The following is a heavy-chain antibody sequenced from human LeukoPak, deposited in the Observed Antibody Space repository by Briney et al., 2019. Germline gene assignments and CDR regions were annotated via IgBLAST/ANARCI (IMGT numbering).Heavy chain of an antibody. CDR3: ARRSRDGYNPADY. V-gene: IGHV4-59*01. CDR1: GGSISTYY. J-gene: IGHJ4*02. CDR2: IYYSGST. D-gene: IGHD5-24*01. Sequence: SETLSLTCTVSGGSISTYYWSWIRQPPGKGLEWIGYIYYSGSTNYNPSLKSRVTISVDTSKTQFSLKLSSVTAADTAVYYCARRSRDGYNPADYWGQGTLVTVSS.